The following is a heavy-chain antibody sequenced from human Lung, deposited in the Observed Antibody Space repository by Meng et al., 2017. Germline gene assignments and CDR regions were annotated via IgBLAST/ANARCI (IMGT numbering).Heavy chain of an antibody. Sequence: GESLKISCAASGFTFSSYWMSWVRQAPGKGLEWVAKIKEEGSEKDYVDSVKGRFTISRDNAKNSLYLQMNSLRAEDTAVYYCAKIPTYGSGRYYFDYWGQGTLVTVSS. CDR3: AKIPTYGSGRYYFDY. V-gene: IGHV3-7*01. D-gene: IGHD3-10*01. J-gene: IGHJ4*02. CDR1: GFTFSSYW. CDR2: IKEEGSEK.